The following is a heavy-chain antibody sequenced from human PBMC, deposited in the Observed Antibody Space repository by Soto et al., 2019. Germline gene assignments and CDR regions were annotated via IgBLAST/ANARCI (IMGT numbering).Heavy chain of an antibody. Sequence: ASVKVSCKASGYMFTKSAMHWVRQAPGQRLEWMGWISGDSGNTKYSPKLQDRVTITRDTSASTAYMELSSLRSEDTALYYCARDGVADGNINFGYWGQGTLATVSS. CDR1: GYMFTKSA. CDR3: ARDGVADGNINFGY. CDR2: ISGDSGNT. V-gene: IGHV1-3*01. D-gene: IGHD3-10*01. J-gene: IGHJ4*01.